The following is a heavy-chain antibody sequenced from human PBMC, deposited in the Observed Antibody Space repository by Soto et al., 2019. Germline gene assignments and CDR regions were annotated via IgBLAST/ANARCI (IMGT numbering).Heavy chain of an antibody. V-gene: IGHV1-3*01. J-gene: IGHJ4*02. CDR1: GYTFTSYA. CDR3: AREYCTGGNCYSSFDY. Sequence: QVQLVQSGAEVKKPGASVKVSCKASGYTFTSYAMHWVRQAPGQRLEWMAWINAGNGNTKYSQKFQGRVTITTDTYASTAYMELSSLRSEDMAVYYCAREYCTGGNCYSSFDYWGQGTLVTVSS. D-gene: IGHD2-15*01. CDR2: INAGNGNT.